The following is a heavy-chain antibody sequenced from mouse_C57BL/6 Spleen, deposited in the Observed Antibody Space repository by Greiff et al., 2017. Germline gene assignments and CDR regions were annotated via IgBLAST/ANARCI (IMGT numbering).Heavy chain of an antibody. CDR3: ARADDGAY. J-gene: IGHJ3*01. D-gene: IGHD1-2*01. CDR2: ISDGGSYT. V-gene: IGHV5-4*03. CDR1: GFTFSSYA. Sequence: EVKLVESGGGLVKPGGSLKLSCAASGFTFSSYAMSWVRQTPEKRLEWVATISDGGSYTYYPANVKGRFTISRDNAKNNLYLQMSHLKSEDPAMYYCARADDGAYWGQGTLVTVSA.